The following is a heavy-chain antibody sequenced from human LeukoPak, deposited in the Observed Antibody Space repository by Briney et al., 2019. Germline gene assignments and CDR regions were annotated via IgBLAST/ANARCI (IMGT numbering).Heavy chain of an antibody. J-gene: IGHJ4*02. CDR1: GGSISSGGYY. CDR2: IYYSGST. V-gene: IGHV4-31*03. Sequence: SETLSLTCTVSGGSISSGGYYWSWIRQHPGKGLEWVGYIYYSGSTYYNPSLKSRVTISVDTSKNQFSLKLSSVTAVDTAVYYCARILPPNYFDYWGQGTLVTVSS. CDR3: ARILPPNYFDY.